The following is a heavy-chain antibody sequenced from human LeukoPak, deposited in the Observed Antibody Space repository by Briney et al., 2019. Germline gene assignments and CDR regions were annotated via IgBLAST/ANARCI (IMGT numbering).Heavy chain of an antibody. Sequence: SVKVSCKASGGTFSSYAISWVRQAPGQGLEWMGGIIPIFGTANYAQKFQGRVTITADESTSTAYMELSRLRSDDTAVYYCASSKAARPIDYWGQGTLVTVSS. V-gene: IGHV1-69*13. CDR3: ASSKAARPIDY. CDR1: GGTFSSYA. J-gene: IGHJ4*02. D-gene: IGHD6-6*01. CDR2: IIPIFGTA.